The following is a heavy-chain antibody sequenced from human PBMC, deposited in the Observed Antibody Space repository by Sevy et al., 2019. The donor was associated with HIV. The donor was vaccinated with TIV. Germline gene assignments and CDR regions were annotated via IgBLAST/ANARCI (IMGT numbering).Heavy chain of an antibody. CDR2: IKSKTDGGTT. Sequence: GGSLRLSCAASGFTFSNAWMSWVRQAPGKGLEWVGRIKSKTDGGTTDYAAPVKGRFTISREDSKNTLYLQMNSLKTEDTAVYYCTTEEGYDFWSGYPNYYYYMDVWGKGTTVTVSS. V-gene: IGHV3-15*01. D-gene: IGHD3-3*01. CDR3: TTEEGYDFWSGYPNYYYYMDV. J-gene: IGHJ6*03. CDR1: GFTFSNAW.